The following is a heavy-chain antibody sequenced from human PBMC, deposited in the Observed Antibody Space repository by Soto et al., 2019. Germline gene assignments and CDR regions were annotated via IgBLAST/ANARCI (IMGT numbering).Heavy chain of an antibody. CDR2: ISAYNGNK. Sequence: ASVTVSCKASGYTFTSFGISWVRQAPGQGLEWMGWISAYNGNKNYAQKLQGRVTMTTDTSTSTAYMELRSLRSDDTAVYDCARDRAYSGYDYLYWGQGTLVTVSS. V-gene: IGHV1-18*01. CDR3: ARDRAYSGYDYLY. J-gene: IGHJ4*02. CDR1: GYTFTSFG. D-gene: IGHD5-12*01.